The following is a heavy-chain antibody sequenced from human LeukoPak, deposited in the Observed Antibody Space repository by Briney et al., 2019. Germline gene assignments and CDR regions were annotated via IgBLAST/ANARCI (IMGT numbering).Heavy chain of an antibody. Sequence: ASVNVSCKASGYTFTGYYVHWVRQAPGQGLEWMGRINPNSGDTNYAQKFQGRVTMTRDTSISTAYMELSRLRSDDTAVYYCARDYCGGDCFPDYWGQGTLVTASS. CDR2: INPNSGDT. D-gene: IGHD2-21*02. V-gene: IGHV1-2*06. CDR1: GYTFTGYY. J-gene: IGHJ4*02. CDR3: ARDYCGGDCFPDY.